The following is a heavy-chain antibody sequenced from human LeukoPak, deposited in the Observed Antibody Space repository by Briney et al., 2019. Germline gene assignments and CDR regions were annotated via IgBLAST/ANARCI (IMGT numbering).Heavy chain of an antibody. J-gene: IGHJ4*02. CDR3: ARVPEYCSSTSCFDY. V-gene: IGHV3-21*01. CDR1: GFTFSSYS. D-gene: IGHD2-2*01. Sequence: GGSLRLSCAASGFTFSSYSMNWVRQAPGKGLEWVSSISSSSSYIYYADSVKGRFTISRDNAKNSLYLQMNSLRAEDTAVYYCARVPEYCSSTSCFDYWGQGTLVTVSS. CDR2: ISSSSSYI.